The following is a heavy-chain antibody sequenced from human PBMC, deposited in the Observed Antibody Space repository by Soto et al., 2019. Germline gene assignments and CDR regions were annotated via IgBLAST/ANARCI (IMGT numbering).Heavy chain of an antibody. J-gene: IGHJ3*02. CDR2: ISHRGTT. V-gene: IGHV4-4*02. Sequence: QMHLQESGPGLVKPSGTLSLTCAVSGGSITSNNWWTWVRQPPGKGLEWIGEISHRGTTNYKPSLRSRVTISVDKSKKQVSLRLTSVTAADTAVFYCARSPTSSWYGGGAFDIWGQGIMVIVSS. CDR1: GGSITSNNW. D-gene: IGHD6-13*01. CDR3: ARSPTSSWYGGGAFDI.